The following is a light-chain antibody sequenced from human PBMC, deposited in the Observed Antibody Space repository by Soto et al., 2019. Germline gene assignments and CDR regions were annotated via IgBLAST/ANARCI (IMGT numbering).Light chain of an antibody. Sequence: QSALTQPASVSGSPGQSITISCTGSSSDVGGFRYVSWFQQHPGKAPKVMIYEVSNRPSGVSNHFSGSKSGNTASLTISGLQAEDEADYYCCSYTSSNIPYVFGTGTKLTVL. CDR1: SSDVGGFRY. V-gene: IGLV2-14*01. J-gene: IGLJ1*01. CDR3: CSYTSSNIPYV. CDR2: EVS.